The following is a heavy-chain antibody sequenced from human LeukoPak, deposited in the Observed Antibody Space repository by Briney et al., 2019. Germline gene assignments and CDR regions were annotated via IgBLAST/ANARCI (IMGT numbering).Heavy chain of an antibody. D-gene: IGHD6-13*01. CDR2: IYYSGST. CDR1: GGSISSSSYY. CDR3: ARLQRAAAAETSEDY. J-gene: IGHJ4*02. V-gene: IGHV4-39*01. Sequence: SETLSLTYTVSGGSISSSSYYWGWIRQPPGKGLEWNGSIYYSGSTYYNPSLKSRVTISVDTSKNQFSLKLSSVTAADTAVYYCARLQRAAAAETSEDYWGQGTLVTVSS.